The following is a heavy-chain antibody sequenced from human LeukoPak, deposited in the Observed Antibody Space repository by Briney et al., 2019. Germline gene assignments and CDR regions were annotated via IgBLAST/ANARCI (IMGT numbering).Heavy chain of an antibody. CDR1: GFTFSDHY. Sequence: GGPLRLSCAASGFTFSDHYMSWIRQAPGKGLEWVSYISNSGRTIYYADSVKGRFTISRGNAENSLYLQMNSLRAEDTAVYYCARVIATRPHYHYYMDVWGKGTTVTVSS. J-gene: IGHJ6*03. V-gene: IGHV3-11*04. D-gene: IGHD6-6*01. CDR2: ISNSGRTI. CDR3: ARVIATRPHYHYYMDV.